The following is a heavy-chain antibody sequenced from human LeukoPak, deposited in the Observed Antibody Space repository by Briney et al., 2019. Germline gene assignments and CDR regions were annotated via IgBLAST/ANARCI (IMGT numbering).Heavy chain of an antibody. V-gene: IGHV1-18*01. Sequence: GASVKVSCKTSGYSFIHYPIIWVRQAPGQGPEWMGWISAYNGNTNYAQKLQGRVTMTTDTSTSTAYMELRSLRSDDTAVYYCASGHSSSDFDYWGQGTLVTVSS. CDR1: GYSFIHYP. D-gene: IGHD6-13*01. J-gene: IGHJ4*02. CDR3: ASGHSSSDFDY. CDR2: ISAYNGNT.